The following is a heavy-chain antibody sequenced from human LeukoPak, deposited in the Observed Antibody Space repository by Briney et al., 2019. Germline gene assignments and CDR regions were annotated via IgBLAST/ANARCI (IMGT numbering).Heavy chain of an antibody. CDR2: INHSGST. D-gene: IGHD3-3*01. J-gene: IGHJ6*03. V-gene: IGHV4-34*01. Sequence: SGTLSLTCAVYGGSFSGYYWSWIRQPPGKGLEWIGEINHSGSTNYNPSLKSRVTISVDTSKNQFSLKLSSVTAADTAVYYCARGPFLDVRYYDFWRGHYYYMDVWGKGTTVTVSS. CDR3: ARGPFLDVRYYDFWRGHYYYMDV. CDR1: GGSFSGYY.